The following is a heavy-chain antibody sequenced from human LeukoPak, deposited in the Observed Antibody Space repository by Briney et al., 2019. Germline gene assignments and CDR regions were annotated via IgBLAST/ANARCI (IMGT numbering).Heavy chain of an antibody. CDR2: ISSDGTST. D-gene: IGHD6-6*01. CDR3: AREQKYYYYMDV. CDR1: GFTFTTYG. Sequence: GGSLRLSCAASGFTFTTYGMHWVRQAPGKGLEYVSGISSDGTSTYYASSVKGRFIISRDISKNMLYLQVGSLIAEDMAVYYCAREQKYYYYMDVWGKGTTVTVPS. V-gene: IGHV3-64*01. J-gene: IGHJ6*03.